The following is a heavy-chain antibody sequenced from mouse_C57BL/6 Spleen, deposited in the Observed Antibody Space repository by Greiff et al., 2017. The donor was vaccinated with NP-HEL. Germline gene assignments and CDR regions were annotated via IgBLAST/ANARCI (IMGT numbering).Heavy chain of an antibody. J-gene: IGHJ2*01. CDR3: ARCYYYGSSKNYFDY. CDR2: INPYNGGT. CDR1: GYTFTDYY. V-gene: IGHV1-19*01. D-gene: IGHD1-1*01. Sequence: VQLQQSGPVLVKPGASVKMSCKASGYTFTDYYMNWVKQSHGKSLEWIGVINPYNGGTSYNQKFKGKATLTVDKSSSTAYMELNSLTSEDSAVYYCARCYYYGSSKNYFDYWGQGTTLTVSS.